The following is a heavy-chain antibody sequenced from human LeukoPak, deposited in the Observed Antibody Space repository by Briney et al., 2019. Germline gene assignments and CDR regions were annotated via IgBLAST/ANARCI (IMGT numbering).Heavy chain of an antibody. CDR2: ISPNSGGT. Sequence: GASVKVSCKASGYTLTDYYMHWVRQAPGQGLEWMGWISPNSGGTNYAQKFQGRVTMTRDTSISTAYMELSRLRSDDTAVYYCARDYYDSSGYPNNWFDPWGQGTLVTVSS. CDR3: ARDYYDSSGYPNNWFDP. CDR1: GYTLTDYY. V-gene: IGHV1-2*02. D-gene: IGHD3-22*01. J-gene: IGHJ5*02.